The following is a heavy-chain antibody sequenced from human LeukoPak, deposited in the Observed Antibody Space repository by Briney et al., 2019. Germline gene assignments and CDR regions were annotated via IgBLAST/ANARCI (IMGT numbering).Heavy chain of an antibody. CDR1: GFIFSSYA. D-gene: IGHD5-24*01. J-gene: IGHJ4*02. CDR3: AKENRWQ. Sequence: PGGSLRLSCAASGFIFSSYAMNWVRQAPGKGLEWVSRISGSGATINYSDSVKGRFTISRDNSKNTLYLQVNSLRAEDTAVYYCAKENRWQWGQGTLVTVSS. V-gene: IGHV3-23*01. CDR2: ISGSGATI.